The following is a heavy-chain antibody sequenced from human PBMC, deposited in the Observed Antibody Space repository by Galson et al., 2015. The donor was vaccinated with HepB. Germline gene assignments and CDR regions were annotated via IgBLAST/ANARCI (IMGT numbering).Heavy chain of an antibody. CDR2: ISWNSGTK. CDR3: AKDGGAYYDGSGNLDY. D-gene: IGHD3-22*01. V-gene: IGHV3-9*01. Sequence: SLRLSCAASGITYDDYAMHWVRHAPGKGLEWVAGISWNSGTKGYADAVNGRFSIARDNAKNSVFLQMNSLKPEDTALYYCAKDGGAYYDGSGNLDYWGQGTLVAVSS. CDR1: GITYDDYA. J-gene: IGHJ4*02.